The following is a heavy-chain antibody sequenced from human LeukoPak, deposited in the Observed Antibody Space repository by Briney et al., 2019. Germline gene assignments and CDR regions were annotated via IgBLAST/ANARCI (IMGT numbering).Heavy chain of an antibody. Sequence: SETLSLTCTVSGGSISSSSYYWGWIRQPPGKGLEWIGSIYYSGSTYYNPSLKSRVTISVDTSKNQFSLKLSSVTAADTAVYYCASRLGYCSGGSCYSKRGYYYYMDVWGKGTTVTVSS. J-gene: IGHJ6*03. V-gene: IGHV4-39*01. D-gene: IGHD2-15*01. CDR2: IYYSGST. CDR1: GGSISSSSYY. CDR3: ASRLGYCSGGSCYSKRGYYYYMDV.